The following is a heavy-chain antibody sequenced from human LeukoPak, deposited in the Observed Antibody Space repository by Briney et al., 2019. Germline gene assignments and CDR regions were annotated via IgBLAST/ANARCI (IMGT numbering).Heavy chain of an antibody. V-gene: IGHV3-23*01. D-gene: IGHD1-26*01. CDR3: ARGVSGSYCFDY. CDR2: ISGSGSST. CDR1: GFTFSSYA. J-gene: IGHJ4*02. Sequence: PGGSLRLSCAASGFTFSSYAMSWVRQAPGKGLEWVSAISGSGSSTYYADSVKGRFTISRDNSNNRLYLQMNSLRAEDTAVYYCARGVSGSYCFDYWGQGTLVTVSS.